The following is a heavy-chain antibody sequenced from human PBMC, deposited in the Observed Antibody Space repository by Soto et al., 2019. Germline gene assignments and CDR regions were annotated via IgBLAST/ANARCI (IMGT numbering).Heavy chain of an antibody. CDR3: AKDLYYYDSSRPYYFDS. D-gene: IGHD3-22*01. J-gene: IGHJ4*02. CDR1: GFTFSSYA. CDR2: ISGSGGST. Sequence: EVQLLESGGGLVQPGGSLRLSCAASGFTFSSYAMSWVRQAPGKGLEWVSAISGSGGSTYYADSVKGRFTISRDNSKNTLHRQTNSLRAADTAVYYCAKDLYYYDSSRPYYFDSWGQGTLVTVSS. V-gene: IGHV3-23*01.